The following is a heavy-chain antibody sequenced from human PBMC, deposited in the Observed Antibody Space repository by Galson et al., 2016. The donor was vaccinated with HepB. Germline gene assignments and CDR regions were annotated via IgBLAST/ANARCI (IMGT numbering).Heavy chain of an antibody. CDR2: TYYRSKWHN. D-gene: IGHD3-22*01. CDR1: GDSVSSDSAT. J-gene: IGHJ3*02. Sequence: CAISGDSVSSDSATWNWIRQSPSRGLEWLGRTYYRSKWHNDYALSVKSRISINADTSKNQISLQLNSVSPEDTAVYYCARVPLLFVDAVGYDAFDIWGQGTPVTVSS. CDR3: ARVPLLFVDAVGYDAFDI. V-gene: IGHV6-1*01.